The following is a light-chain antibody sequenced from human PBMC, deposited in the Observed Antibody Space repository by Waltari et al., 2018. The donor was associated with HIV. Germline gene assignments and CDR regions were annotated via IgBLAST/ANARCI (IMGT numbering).Light chain of an antibody. CDR3: AAWDDSLSGRV. J-gene: IGLJ3*02. Sequence: QSVLTQPPSASGTPGQRVTISCSRSSSNIGSNFVYWYQQLPGTAPKLLIYRNKQRPSGVPDRFYGSKSGTSASLAISGLRSEDEADYYCAAWDDSLSGRVFGGGTKLTVL. CDR2: RNK. V-gene: IGLV1-47*01. CDR1: SSNIGSNF.